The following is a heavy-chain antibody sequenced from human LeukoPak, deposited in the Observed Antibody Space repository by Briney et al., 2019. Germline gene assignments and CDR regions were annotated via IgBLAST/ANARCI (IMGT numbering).Heavy chain of an antibody. D-gene: IGHD2-15*01. Sequence: SETLSLTCTVSGYSISSSSYYWGWIRQPPGKGLEWIGSIYYSGSTYYNPSLKSRVTISVDTSKNQFSLKLSSVTAADTAVYYCARDQSGDYHYYMDVWGKGTTVTVSS. CDR1: GYSISSSSYY. V-gene: IGHV4-39*02. CDR3: ARDQSGDYHYYMDV. CDR2: IYYSGST. J-gene: IGHJ6*03.